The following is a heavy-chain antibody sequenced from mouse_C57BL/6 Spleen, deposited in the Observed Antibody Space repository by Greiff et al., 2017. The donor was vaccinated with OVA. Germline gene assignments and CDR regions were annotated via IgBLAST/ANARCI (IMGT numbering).Heavy chain of an antibody. Sequence: VQLQQSGAELVRPGASVKLSCTASGFNIKDDYMHWVKQRPEQGLEWIGWIDPENGDTEYASKFQGKATITADTSSHTAYLQLSSLTSEDTAVYYCTTLITTVVATDYAMDYWGQGTSVTVSS. CDR3: TTLITTVVATDYAMDY. CDR2: IDPENGDT. CDR1: GFNIKDDY. J-gene: IGHJ4*01. V-gene: IGHV14-4*01. D-gene: IGHD1-1*01.